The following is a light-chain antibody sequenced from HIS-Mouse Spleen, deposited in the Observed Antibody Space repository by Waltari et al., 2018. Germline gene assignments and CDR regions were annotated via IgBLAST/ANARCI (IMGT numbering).Light chain of an antibody. Sequence: SYELTPPPSVSVSPGQTARNPCPGDALPKKYAYWYQQTSGQAPVLVINEDSKRPSGLPERFSGASSGKMATLTISGAQVEDEADYYCYSTDSSGNHRVFGGGTKLTVL. CDR1: ALPKKY. CDR2: EDS. CDR3: YSTDSSGNHRV. V-gene: IGLV3-10*01. J-gene: IGLJ2*01.